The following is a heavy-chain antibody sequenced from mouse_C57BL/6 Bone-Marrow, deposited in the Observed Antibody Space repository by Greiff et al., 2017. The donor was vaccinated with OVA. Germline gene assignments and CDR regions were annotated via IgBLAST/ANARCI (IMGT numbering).Heavy chain of an antibody. CDR2: INPNNGGT. CDR3: ARYYGSSFAMDY. D-gene: IGHD1-1*01. V-gene: IGHV1-26*01. CDR1: GYTFTDYY. J-gene: IGHJ4*01. Sequence: VQLQQSGPELVKPGASVKISCKASGYTFTDYYMNWVKQSHGKSLEWIGDINPNNGGTSYNQKFKGKATLTVDKSSSPAYMELRSLTSEDSAVYYCARYYGSSFAMDYWGQGTSVTVSS.